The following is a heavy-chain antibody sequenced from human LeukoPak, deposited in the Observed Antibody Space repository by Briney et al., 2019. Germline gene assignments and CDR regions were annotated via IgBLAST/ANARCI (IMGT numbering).Heavy chain of an antibody. Sequence: GRSLRLSCAASGFTFSSYATSWVRQAPGKGLEWVSAISGSGGSTYYADSVKGRFTISRDNSKNTLYLQMNSLRAEDTAVYYCAKVQLWPRMAWFDYWGQGTLVTVSS. CDR2: ISGSGGST. J-gene: IGHJ4*02. D-gene: IGHD5-18*01. CDR3: AKVQLWPRMAWFDY. CDR1: GFTFSSYA. V-gene: IGHV3-23*01.